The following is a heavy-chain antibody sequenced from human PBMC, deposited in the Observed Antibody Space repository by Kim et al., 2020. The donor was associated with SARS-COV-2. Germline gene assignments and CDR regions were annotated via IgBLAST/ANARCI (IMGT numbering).Heavy chain of an antibody. CDR3: AKIPYSSGYLDAFDI. CDR1: GFTFSSYA. V-gene: IGHV3-33*06. D-gene: IGHD3-22*01. CDR2: IWYDGSNK. Sequence: GGSLRLSCAASGFTFSSYAMHWVRQAPGKGLEWVAVIWYDGSNKYYADSVKGRFTISRDNSKNTLYLQMNSLRAEDTAVYYCAKIPYSSGYLDAFDIWGQGTMVTVSS. J-gene: IGHJ3*02.